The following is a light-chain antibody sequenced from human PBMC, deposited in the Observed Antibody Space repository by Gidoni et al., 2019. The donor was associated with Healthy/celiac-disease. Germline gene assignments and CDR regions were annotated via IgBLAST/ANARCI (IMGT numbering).Light chain of an antibody. Sequence: YELTQPPSVSVSPVQTARITCPGDALPKKYAYWYQQKSGQAPVLVIYEDSKRPSGIPERFSGSSSGTMATLTISGAQVEDEADYYCYSTDSSGNQVFGVGTKLTVL. CDR3: YSTDSSGNQV. CDR2: EDS. V-gene: IGLV3-10*01. CDR1: ALPKKY. J-gene: IGLJ2*01.